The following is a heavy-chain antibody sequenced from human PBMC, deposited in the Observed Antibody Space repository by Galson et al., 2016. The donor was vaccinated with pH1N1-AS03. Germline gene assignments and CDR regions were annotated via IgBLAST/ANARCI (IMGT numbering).Heavy chain of an antibody. CDR1: GFTFKTYS. V-gene: IGHV3-21*01. Sequence: SLRLSCAASGFTFKTYSMTWVRQAPGEGLEWVSTITSGSNYIYYADSVKGRFTISRDNAKNSLYLHMNSLRPEDTAMYYCARDPYFHGDSWGQGTLVTVSS. CDR3: ARDPYFHGDS. D-gene: IGHD3-10*01. CDR2: ITSGSNYI. J-gene: IGHJ4*02.